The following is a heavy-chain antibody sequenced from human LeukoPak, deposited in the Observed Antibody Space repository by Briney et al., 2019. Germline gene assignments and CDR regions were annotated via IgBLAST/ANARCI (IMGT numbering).Heavy chain of an antibody. V-gene: IGHV1-2*02. D-gene: IGHD1-7*01. CDR3: ARTDNWNFPDY. Sequence: ASVKVSCKASGYTFTGYYMHWVRQAPGQGLEWMGWINPNSGGTNYARKFQGRVTMTRDTSISTAYMELSRLRSDDTAVYYCARTDNWNFPDYWGQGTLVTVSS. CDR1: GYTFTGYY. J-gene: IGHJ4*02. CDR2: INPNSGGT.